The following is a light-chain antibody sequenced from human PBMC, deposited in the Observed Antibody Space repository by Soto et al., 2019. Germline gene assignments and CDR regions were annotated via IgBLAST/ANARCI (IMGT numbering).Light chain of an antibody. Sequence: EIVMTQSPATLSVSPGERATLSCRASQSVSSNLAWYQQKPGQAPRLLIYGASTRATGIPARFSGSGSGTEFTLTISSLQSEDFAVYYCQQYNNWPPDLGFGQGTRLEIK. CDR3: QQYNNWPPDLG. J-gene: IGKJ5*01. V-gene: IGKV3-15*01. CDR1: QSVSSN. CDR2: GAS.